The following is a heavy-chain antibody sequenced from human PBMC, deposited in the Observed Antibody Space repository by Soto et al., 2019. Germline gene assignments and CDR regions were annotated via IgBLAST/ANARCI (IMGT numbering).Heavy chain of an antibody. CDR1: GGSISSSDYY. CDR2: IYYSGNT. CDR3: ARDFAYFDS. J-gene: IGHJ4*02. D-gene: IGHD3-3*01. V-gene: IGHV4-31*03. Sequence: SETLSLTCTVSGGSISSSDYYWSWIRQHPGKGLEWIGYIYYSGNTYYNPSLKSRLTISVDASKNQFSLNLDSVTAADTAVYFCARDFAYFDSWGQGTLVTVSS.